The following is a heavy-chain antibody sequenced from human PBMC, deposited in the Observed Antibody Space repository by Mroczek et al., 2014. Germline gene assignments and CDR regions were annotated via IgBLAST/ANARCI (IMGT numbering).Heavy chain of an antibody. CDR1: GFTFSSYG. V-gene: IGHV3-30*18. CDR3: AKVSRGLLEWLLDHFDY. J-gene: IGHJ4*02. D-gene: IGHD3-3*01. CDR2: ISYDGSNK. Sequence: QVQLVESGGGVVQPGRSLRLSCAASGFTFSSYGMHWVRQAPGKGLEWVAVISYDGSNKYYADSVKGRFTISRDNSKNTLYLQMNSLRAEDTAVYYCAKVSRGLLEWLLDHFDYWGQGTLVTVSS.